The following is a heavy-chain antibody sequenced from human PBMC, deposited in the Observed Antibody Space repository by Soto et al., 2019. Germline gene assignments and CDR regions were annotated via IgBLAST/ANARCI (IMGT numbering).Heavy chain of an antibody. CDR2: IIPISGTA. CDR1: GGTFRRDA. V-gene: IGHV1-69*13. J-gene: IGHJ6*02. D-gene: IGHD3-22*01. Sequence: SVKVSCKASGGTFRRDAISWVRQAPGQGLEWMGGIIPISGTANYAQKFQGRVTITADESTSTAYMELSSLRSEDTAVYYCARSGSTVIVVVNGYYYYAMDVWGQGTTVTVSS. CDR3: ARSGSTVIVVVNGYYYYAMDV.